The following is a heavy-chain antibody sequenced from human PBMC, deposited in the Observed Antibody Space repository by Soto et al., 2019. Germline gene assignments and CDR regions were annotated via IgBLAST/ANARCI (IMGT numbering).Heavy chain of an antibody. CDR1: GYTFNTYS. V-gene: IGHV1-3*01. D-gene: IGHD4-4*01. CDR2: INPGNGKT. CDR3: AIDGSPNRDGHSNYKD. J-gene: IGHJ4*02. Sequence: ASVKVSCKASGYTFNTYSIHWVRQAPGQRLEWMGWINPGNGKTEYSQKFQGRVTITRDTSANTAYMELSSLGSEDTALYYCAIDGSPNRDGHSNYKDWGQGTLVTVSS.